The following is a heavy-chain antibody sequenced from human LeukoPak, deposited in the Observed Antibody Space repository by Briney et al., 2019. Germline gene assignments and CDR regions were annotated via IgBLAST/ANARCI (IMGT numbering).Heavy chain of an antibody. CDR3: ARGNTYYDFWSGYYFDY. D-gene: IGHD3-3*01. V-gene: IGHV1-2*02. CDR2: INPNSGGT. Sequence: ASVKVSCKASGYTFTGYYMHWVRQAPGQGLEWMGWINPNSGGTNYAQKFQGRVTMIRDTSISTAYMELSRLRSDDTAVYYCARGNTYYDFWSGYYFDYWGQGTLVTVSS. J-gene: IGHJ4*02. CDR1: GYTFTGYY.